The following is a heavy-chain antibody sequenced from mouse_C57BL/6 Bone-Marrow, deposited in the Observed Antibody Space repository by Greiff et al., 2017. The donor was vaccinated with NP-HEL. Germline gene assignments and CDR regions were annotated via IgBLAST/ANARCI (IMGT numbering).Heavy chain of an antibody. CDR1: GYEFSNYW. V-gene: IGHV1-80*01. J-gene: IGHJ3*01. CDR2: IYPGDGDT. CDR3: ARGAY. Sequence: VQLQQSGAELVKPGASVKISCKASGYEFSNYWMNWVQQRPGKGLEWIGPIYPGDGDTNYNGKFKDKATLTAYKSSSTVYMQLSRLTSEDSAVYFCARGAYCGQGTLVTVSA.